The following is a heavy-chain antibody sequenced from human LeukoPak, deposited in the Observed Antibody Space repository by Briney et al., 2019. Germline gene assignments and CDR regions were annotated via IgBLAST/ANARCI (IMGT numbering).Heavy chain of an antibody. D-gene: IGHD6-19*01. CDR1: GGSISSGTYY. J-gene: IGHJ4*02. V-gene: IGHV4-61*02. Sequence: SETLSLTCTVSGGSISSGTYYWSWIRQPAGKGLEWIGRIYTSGSTNYNPSLKSRVTISLDPSKNQFSLKLSSVTAADTAVYFCARHAVAYSSGFYWGQGTLATVSS. CDR3: ARHAVAYSSGFY. CDR2: IYTSGST.